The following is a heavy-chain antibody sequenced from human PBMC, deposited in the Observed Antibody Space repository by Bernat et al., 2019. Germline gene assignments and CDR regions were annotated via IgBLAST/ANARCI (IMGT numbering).Heavy chain of an antibody. CDR1: GFIFSSSY. Sequence: EVQLVESGGGVVQPGGSLRLSCTASGFIFSSSYMTWVRQAPGKGPEWVAIMNQDGREETYVDSVKGRFSISRDNAKNSLYLQMSSLRVEGTALYYCTRDPEWGALNIWGQGTMVTVSS. V-gene: IGHV3-7*03. CDR2: MNQDGREE. CDR3: TRDPEWGALNI. D-gene: IGHD1-14*01. J-gene: IGHJ3*02.